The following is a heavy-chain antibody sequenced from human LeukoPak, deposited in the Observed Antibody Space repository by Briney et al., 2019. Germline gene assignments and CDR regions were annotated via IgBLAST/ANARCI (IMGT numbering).Heavy chain of an antibody. CDR1: GYTFTGYY. J-gene: IGHJ4*02. V-gene: IGHV1-2*02. CDR3: AMHITMVRRIALGY. CDR2: INPNSGGT. Sequence: ASVKVSCKASGYTFTGYYMQWVRQAPGQGLEWMGWINPNSGGTNYAQKFQGRVTMTRDTSISTAYMELSRLRSDDTAVYYCAMHITMVRRIALGYWGQGTLVTVSS. D-gene: IGHD3-10*01.